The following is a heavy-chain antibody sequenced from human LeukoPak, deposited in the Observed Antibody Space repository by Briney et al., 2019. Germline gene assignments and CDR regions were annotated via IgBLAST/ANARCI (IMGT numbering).Heavy chain of an antibody. D-gene: IGHD3-3*01. J-gene: IGHJ3*02. Sequence: SETLSLTCAVYGGSFSGYYWSWIRQPPGKGLEWIGEINHSGSTNYNPSLKSRVTISVDTSKNQFSLKLSSVTAADTAVYYCARGCHYDFWSGYYGNDAFDIWGQGTMVTVYS. V-gene: IGHV4-34*01. CDR1: GGSFSGYY. CDR3: ARGCHYDFWSGYYGNDAFDI. CDR2: INHSGST.